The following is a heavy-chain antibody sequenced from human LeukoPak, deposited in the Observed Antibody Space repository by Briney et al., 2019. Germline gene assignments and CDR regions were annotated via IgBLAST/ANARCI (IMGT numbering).Heavy chain of an antibody. CDR3: AKEGGSSWYSYYYYMDV. Sequence: GGSLRLSCAASGFTFSSYAMNWVRQAPGKGLEWVSAISGSGGSTYYADSVNGRFTISRDNSKNTLYLQMNSLRAEDTAVYYCAKEGGSSWYSYYYYMDVWGKGTTVTVSS. CDR1: GFTFSSYA. V-gene: IGHV3-23*01. D-gene: IGHD6-13*01. J-gene: IGHJ6*03. CDR2: ISGSGGST.